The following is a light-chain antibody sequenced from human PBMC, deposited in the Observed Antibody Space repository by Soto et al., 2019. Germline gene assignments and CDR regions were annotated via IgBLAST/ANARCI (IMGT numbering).Light chain of an antibody. J-gene: IGLJ3*02. CDR2: STN. V-gene: IGLV8-61*01. CDR1: SGSVSTGYY. Sequence: QAVVTQEPSFSVSPGGTVTLTCGLSSGSVSTGYYPSWYQQTPGQAPRTLIYSTNTRSSGVPDRFSGSILGNKAALTITGAQADDESDYYCVLYMTSGSRVFGGGTKVTVL. CDR3: VLYMTSGSRV.